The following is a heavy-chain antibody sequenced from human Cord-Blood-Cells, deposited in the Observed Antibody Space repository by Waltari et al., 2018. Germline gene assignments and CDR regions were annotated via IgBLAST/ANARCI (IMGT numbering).Heavy chain of an antibody. CDR2: IIPLFGTA. J-gene: IGHJ6*02. V-gene: IGHV1-69*01. D-gene: IGHD3-10*01. CDR3: ARMAVRGVIIKYYYYGMDV. Sequence: QVQLVQSGAEVKKPGSSVKVSCKASGGTLSSYAISWVRQAPGHGLEWMGGIIPLFGTANYAQKFQGRVTITADESTSTAYMGLSSLRSEDTAVYYCARMAVRGVIIKYYYYGMDVWGQGTTVTVSS. CDR1: GGTLSSYA.